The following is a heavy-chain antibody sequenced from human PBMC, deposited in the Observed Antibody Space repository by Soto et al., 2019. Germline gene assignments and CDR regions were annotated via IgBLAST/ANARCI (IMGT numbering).Heavy chain of an antibody. D-gene: IGHD2-15*01. CDR3: ARAYSGRLPRRADYYFAMDV. V-gene: IGHV3-13*05. Sequence: GGSLRLSCAASGFTFSAYAIHWVRQTTGKGLEWVSAIGAADDPYYLGSVKGRFTISRENAKNSLYLQMNSLRAEDTAVYYCARAYSGRLPRRADYYFAMDVWGQGTTVTVSS. CDR1: GFTFSAYA. CDR2: IGAADDP. J-gene: IGHJ6*02.